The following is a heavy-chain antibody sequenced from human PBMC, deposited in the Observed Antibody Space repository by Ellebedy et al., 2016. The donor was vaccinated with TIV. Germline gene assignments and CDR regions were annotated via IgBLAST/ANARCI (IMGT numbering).Heavy chain of an antibody. Sequence: ASVKVSCKASGYSFTSYFIHWVRQAPGQGLEWMGIINPSGGSTDYAQRFQGRVTMTRDKSTRTVYMELTSLRSDDTAVYYCARVAFYGGSWQYYFDYWGQGSLVTVSS. CDR1: GYSFTSYF. V-gene: IGHV1-46*01. D-gene: IGHD6-13*01. J-gene: IGHJ4*02. CDR3: ARVAFYGGSWQYYFDY. CDR2: INPSGGST.